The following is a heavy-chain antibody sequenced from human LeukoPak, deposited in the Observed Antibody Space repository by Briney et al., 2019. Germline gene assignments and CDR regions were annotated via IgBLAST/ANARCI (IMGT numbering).Heavy chain of an antibody. Sequence: ASVKVSCKASGYTLTSYDINWVRQATGQGFEWRGGIIPIFGTANYAQKFQGRVTITADESTSTAYMELSSLRSEDTAVYYCARIWETSNLGAFDIWGQGTMVTVSS. V-gene: IGHV1-69*13. CDR1: GYTLTSYD. J-gene: IGHJ3*02. CDR2: IIPIFGTA. CDR3: ARIWETSNLGAFDI. D-gene: IGHD1-26*01.